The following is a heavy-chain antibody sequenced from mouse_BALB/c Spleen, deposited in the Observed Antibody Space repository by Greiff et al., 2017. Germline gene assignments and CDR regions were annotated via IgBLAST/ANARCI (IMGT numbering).Heavy chain of an antibody. CDR2: ISNLAYSI. CDR1: GFTFSDYG. J-gene: IGHJ3*01. CDR3: ARGGGYDGAWFAY. Sequence: EVKLVESGGGLVQPGGSLKLSCAASGFTFSDYGMAWVRQAPGKGPEWVAFISNLAYSIYYADTVTGRCTISRENAKNTRYLEMSSMRSEDTAMYYYARGGGYDGAWFAYWGQGTLVTVSA. V-gene: IGHV5-15*02. D-gene: IGHD2-14*01.